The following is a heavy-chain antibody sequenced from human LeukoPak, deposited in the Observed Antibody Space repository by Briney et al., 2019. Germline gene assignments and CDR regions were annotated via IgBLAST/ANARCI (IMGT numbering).Heavy chain of an antibody. V-gene: IGHV3-21*01. Sequence: GGSLRLSCAASGFTFSNYDMNWVRQAPGKGLEWVSSITSTSSYIYYADSVKGRFTISRDNAKNSLYLQMNSLRAEDTALYFCARDPYSGNYGNYYYYYMDVWGKGTTVTISS. CDR1: GFTFSNYD. D-gene: IGHD1-26*01. J-gene: IGHJ6*03. CDR3: ARDPYSGNYGNYYYYYMDV. CDR2: ITSTSSYI.